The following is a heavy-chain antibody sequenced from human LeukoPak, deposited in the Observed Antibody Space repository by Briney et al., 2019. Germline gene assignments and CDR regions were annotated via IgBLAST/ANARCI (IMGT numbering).Heavy chain of an antibody. J-gene: IGHJ4*02. CDR1: GFTFSSYW. D-gene: IGHD3-10*01. CDR2: IKQDRSED. V-gene: IGHV3-7*01. CDR3: ARTGNYFDY. Sequence: EAGGSLRLSCAASGFTFSSYWMSWVRQAPGRGLEWVANIKQDRSEDNYVDSVKGRFTISRDNAKNSLYLQMNSLRTEDTAVYYCARTGNYFDYWGQGTLVTVSS.